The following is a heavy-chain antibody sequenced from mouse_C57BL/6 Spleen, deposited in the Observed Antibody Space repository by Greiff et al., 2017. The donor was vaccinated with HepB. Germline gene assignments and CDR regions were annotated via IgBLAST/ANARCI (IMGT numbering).Heavy chain of an antibody. CDR2: IDPNSGGT. CDR1: GYTFTSYW. D-gene: IGHD2-12*01. CDR3: ARRYDDGDYYAMDY. V-gene: IGHV1-72*01. J-gene: IGHJ4*01. Sequence: QVQLQQPGAELVKPGASVKLSCKASGYTFTSYWMHWVKQRPGRGLEWIGRIDPNSGGTKYNEKFKSKATLTVDKPSSTAYMQLSSLTSEDSAVYDCARRYDDGDYYAMDYWGQGTSVTVSS.